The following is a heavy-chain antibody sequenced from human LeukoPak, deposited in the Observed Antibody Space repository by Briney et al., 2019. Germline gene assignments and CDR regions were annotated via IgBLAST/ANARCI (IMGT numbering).Heavy chain of an antibody. Sequence: PSETLSLTCAVSGGSISSGGYSWSWIRQPPGKGLEWIGYIYHSGSTYYNPSLKSRVTISVDTSKNQFSLKLSSVTAADTAVYYCAKARFEDWFDPWGQGTLVTVSS. CDR2: IYHSGST. CDR3: AKARFEDWFDP. J-gene: IGHJ5*02. D-gene: IGHD3-3*01. V-gene: IGHV4-30-2*01. CDR1: GGSISSGGYS.